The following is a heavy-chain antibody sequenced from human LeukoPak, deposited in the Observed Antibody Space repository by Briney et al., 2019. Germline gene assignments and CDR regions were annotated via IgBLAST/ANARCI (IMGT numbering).Heavy chain of an antibody. CDR2: YSGST. V-gene: IGHV4-61*03. J-gene: IGHJ4*02. D-gene: IGHD2-2*01. Sequence: YSGSTNYNPSLKSRVTISVDTSKTHFSLKLSSVTAADTAVYYCPRGSLSRAVPAAVFDYWGQGTLVTVSS. CDR3: PRGSLSRAVPAAVFDY.